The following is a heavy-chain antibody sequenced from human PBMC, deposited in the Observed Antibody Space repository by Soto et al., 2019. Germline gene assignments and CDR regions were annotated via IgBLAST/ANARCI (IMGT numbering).Heavy chain of an antibody. D-gene: IGHD3-9*01. J-gene: IGHJ4*02. V-gene: IGHV4-34*01. Sequence: SETLSLTCAVYGGSFSGYYWSWIRQPPGKGLEWIGEINHSGSTNYNPSLKSRVTISVDTSKNQFSLKLSSVTAADTAVYYCASGLRYFDWLLCFWGQGTLVTVSS. CDR3: ASGLRYFDWLLCF. CDR2: INHSGST. CDR1: GGSFSGYY.